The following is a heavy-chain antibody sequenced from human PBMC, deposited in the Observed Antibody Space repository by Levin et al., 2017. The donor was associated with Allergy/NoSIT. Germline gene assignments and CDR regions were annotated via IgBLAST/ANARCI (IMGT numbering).Heavy chain of an antibody. CDR2: INHSGST. Sequence: PSETLSLTCAVYGGSFSGYYWSWIRQPPGKGLEWIGEINHSGSTNYNPSLKSRVTISVDTSKNQFSLKLSSVTAADTAVYYCARVATRKRYSKCWFDPWGQGTLVTVSS. V-gene: IGHV4-34*01. CDR3: ARVATRKRYSKCWFDP. D-gene: IGHD4-11*01. CDR1: GGSFSGYY. J-gene: IGHJ5*02.